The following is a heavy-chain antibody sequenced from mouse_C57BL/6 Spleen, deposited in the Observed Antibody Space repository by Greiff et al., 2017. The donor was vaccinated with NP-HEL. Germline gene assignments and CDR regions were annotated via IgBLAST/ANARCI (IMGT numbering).Heavy chain of an antibody. V-gene: IGHV1-52*01. CDR1: GYTFTSYW. J-gene: IGHJ4*01. CDR2: IDPSDSET. CDR3: ARGGYYGSSYVGAMDY. Sequence: QVQLKQPGAELVRPGSSVKLSCKASGYTFTSYWMHWVKQRPIQGLEWIGNIDPSDSETHYNQKFKDKATLTVDKSSSTAYMQLSSLTSEDSAVYYCARGGYYGSSYVGAMDYWGQGTSVTVSS. D-gene: IGHD1-1*01.